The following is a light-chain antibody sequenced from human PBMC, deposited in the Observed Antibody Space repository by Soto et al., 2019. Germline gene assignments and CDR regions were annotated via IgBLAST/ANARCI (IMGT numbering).Light chain of an antibody. CDR3: AAWDRSLSILV. CDR1: SSNIGSTY. V-gene: IGLV1-51*01. Sequence: QSVLPQPPSVSAAPGQMVTISCSGSSSNIGSTYVSWYQHLPGTAPQLLIYDNNKRPSSISDRFSCAKSGTSATLGITALQTGAEADYYCAAWDRSLSILVLGGGTKLTVL. J-gene: IGLJ2*01. CDR2: DNN.